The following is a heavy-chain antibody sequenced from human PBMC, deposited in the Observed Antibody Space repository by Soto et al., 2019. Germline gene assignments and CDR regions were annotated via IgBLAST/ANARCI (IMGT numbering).Heavy chain of an antibody. CDR3: ARVRTCALDY. V-gene: IGHV4-34*01. CDR2: INHSGST. J-gene: IGHJ4*02. Sequence: ETLSLTCAVYGASFSGYYWSWIRQPPGKGLEWIGEINHSGSTNYNPSLKSRVTISVDTSKNQFSLKLSSVTAADTAVYYCARVRTCALDYWGQGTLVTVSS. D-gene: IGHD1-7*01. CDR1: GASFSGYY.